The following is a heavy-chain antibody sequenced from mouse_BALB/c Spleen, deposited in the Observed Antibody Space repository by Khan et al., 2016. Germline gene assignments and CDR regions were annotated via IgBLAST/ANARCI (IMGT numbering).Heavy chain of an antibody. V-gene: IGHV5-6-4*01. J-gene: IGHJ4*01. Sequence: EVELVESGGDLVKPGGSLKLSCAASGFTFSTYTMSWVRQTPEKRLEWVASICSCGSYTYYPDSVKGRFTISRDNAKNTLYLQMRSLKSEDKAMYYWTRGYDYDRYVMDYWVQGTSVAVSS. D-gene: IGHD2-4*01. CDR1: GFTFSTYT. CDR3: TRGYDYDRYVMDY. CDR2: ICSCGSYT.